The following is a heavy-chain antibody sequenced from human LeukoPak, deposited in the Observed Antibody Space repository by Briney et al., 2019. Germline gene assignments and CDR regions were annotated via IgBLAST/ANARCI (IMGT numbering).Heavy chain of an antibody. Sequence: GGSPRLSCAASGFTFSSYSMNWVRQAPGKGLEWVSYISSSSSTIYYADSVKGRLTISRDNAKNSLYLQMNSLRAEDTAVYYCAREAVTKKDYWGQGTLVTVSS. CDR1: GFTFSSYS. CDR2: ISSSSSTI. CDR3: AREAVTKKDY. J-gene: IGHJ4*02. D-gene: IGHD4-17*01. V-gene: IGHV3-48*04.